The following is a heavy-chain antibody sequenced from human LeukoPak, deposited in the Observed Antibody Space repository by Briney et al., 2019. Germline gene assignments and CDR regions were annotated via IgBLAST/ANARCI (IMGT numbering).Heavy chain of an antibody. CDR1: GFTFSSYS. V-gene: IGHV3-21*01. CDR2: ISSSSYI. D-gene: IGHD3-10*01. J-gene: IGHJ4*02. CDR3: AREVTNYGSGHVDY. Sequence: PGGSLRLSCAASGFTFSSYSMNWVRQAPGKGLEWVSSISSSSYIYYADSVKGRFTISRDNAKNSLYLQMNSLRAEDTAVYYCAREVTNYGSGHVDYWGQGTLVTVSS.